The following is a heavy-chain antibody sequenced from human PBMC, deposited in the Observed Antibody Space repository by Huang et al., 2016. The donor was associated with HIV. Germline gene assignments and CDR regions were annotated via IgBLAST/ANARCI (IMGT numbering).Heavy chain of an antibody. Sequence: QVQLVQSGAEVKTPGSSVKVSCKASGGTFSKYAISWVRQAPGQGLEGMGGISPMFGKPNYARKFQGRVTITADDSTSTTYVEVSSLRSEDTALYYCARGQLGSYGDYDVLYWGQGTLVTVSS. CDR2: ISPMFGKP. V-gene: IGHV1-69*13. CDR1: GGTFSKYA. D-gene: IGHD4-17*01. J-gene: IGHJ4*02. CDR3: ARGQLGSYGDYDVLY.